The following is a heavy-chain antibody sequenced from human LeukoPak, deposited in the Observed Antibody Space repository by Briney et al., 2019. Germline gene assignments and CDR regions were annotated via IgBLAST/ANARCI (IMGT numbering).Heavy chain of an antibody. CDR2: IYHSGST. D-gene: IGHD3/OR15-3a*01. V-gene: IGHV4-38-2*02. CDR1: GYSISSGYY. Sequence: SETLSLTCTVSGYSISSGYYWGWIRQPPGKGLEWIGSIYHSGSTYYTPSLKSRVTISVDTSKNQFFLKLNSVTAADTAVYYCAKSRGLSLYNEWGQGTLVTVSS. J-gene: IGHJ4*02. CDR3: AKSRGLSLYNE.